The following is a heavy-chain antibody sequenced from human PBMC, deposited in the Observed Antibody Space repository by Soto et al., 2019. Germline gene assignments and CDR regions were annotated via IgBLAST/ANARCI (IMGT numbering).Heavy chain of an antibody. J-gene: IGHJ6*02. Sequence: SETLSLTCAVSGGSISSSNWWSWVRQPPGKGLEWIGSIYYSGSTYYNPSLKSRVTISVDTSKNQFSLKLSSVTAADTAVYYCARLVYYGSGSYWDLYYYYYGMDVWGQGTTVTVSS. CDR3: ARLVYYGSGSYWDLYYYYYGMDV. CDR2: IYYSGST. D-gene: IGHD3-10*01. CDR1: GGSISSSNW. V-gene: IGHV4-39*01.